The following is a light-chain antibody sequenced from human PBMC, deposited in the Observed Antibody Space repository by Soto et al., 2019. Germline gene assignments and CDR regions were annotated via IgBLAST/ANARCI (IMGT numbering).Light chain of an antibody. CDR3: QHYNNWPSMYT. CDR2: GAS. J-gene: IGKJ2*01. Sequence: EIVMTQSPATLSVSSGERATLSCRASQSVRSNLAWYQQKPGQAPRLLIYGASFRATGVPARFSGSGSGTDFTLTIRSLQSXDXAIYYCQHYNNWPSMYTFGQGTKLEIK. V-gene: IGKV3-15*01. CDR1: QSVRSN.